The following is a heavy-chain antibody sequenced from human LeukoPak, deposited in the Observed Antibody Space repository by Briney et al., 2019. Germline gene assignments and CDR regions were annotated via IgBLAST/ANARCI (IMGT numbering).Heavy chain of an antibody. Sequence: PGGSLRLSCAASGFTFSSYSMNWVRQAPGKGLEWVSSISSSSSYIYYADSVKGRFTISRDNAKNSLYLQMNSLRAEDTAVYYCARYRIAVTDPFDYWGQGTLVTVSS. J-gene: IGHJ4*02. V-gene: IGHV3-21*01. CDR1: GFTFSSYS. D-gene: IGHD6-19*01. CDR2: ISSSSSYI. CDR3: ARYRIAVTDPFDY.